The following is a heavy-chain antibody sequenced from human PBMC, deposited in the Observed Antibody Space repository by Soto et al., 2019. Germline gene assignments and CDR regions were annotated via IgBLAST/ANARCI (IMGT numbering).Heavy chain of an antibody. D-gene: IGHD4-4*01. CDR1: GGSISSYY. V-gene: IGHV4-59*01. J-gene: IGHJ2*01. CDR3: AGGRDDYNGWYFDL. Sequence: SETLCLTCTVSGGSISSYYWSWIRQPPGKGLEWIGYIYYSGSPNYSPSLESRVTISEDTSKNQFSLKLSSVTAADTAIYYCAGGRDDYNGWYFDLRGRGTLVTLS. CDR2: IYYSGSP.